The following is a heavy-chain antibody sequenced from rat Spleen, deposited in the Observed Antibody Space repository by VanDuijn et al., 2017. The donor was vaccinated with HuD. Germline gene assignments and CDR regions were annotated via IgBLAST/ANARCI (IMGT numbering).Heavy chain of an antibody. Sequence: EVQLKESGPGLVQPSQTLSLTCTVSGFSLTDYSVHWVRQPPGKGLEWMGVIWGDGSTAYNSALKSRLSISKDTSKSQVFLKMISLKTEDTATYYCARGGLWFAYWGQGTLVTVSS. CDR2: IWGDGST. CDR1: GFSLTDYS. V-gene: IGHV2S63*01. CDR3: ARGGLWFAY. J-gene: IGHJ3*01.